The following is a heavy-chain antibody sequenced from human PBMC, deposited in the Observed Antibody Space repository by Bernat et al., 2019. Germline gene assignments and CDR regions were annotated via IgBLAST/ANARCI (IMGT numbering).Heavy chain of an antibody. D-gene: IGHD5-18*01. J-gene: IGHJ4*02. CDR1: GFTFSNYG. Sequence: QVQLVESGGGVVQPGGSLRLSCATAGFTFSNYGMHWVRQAPGKGLEWVAFIRYDGSNKNHADSVKGGFTISRDNSKNTLFLQMNSLRVEDTAVYFCAKDRGRGYTYGVGGDDYWGQGTLVTVSS. V-gene: IGHV3-30*02. CDR3: AKDRGRGYTYGVGGDDY. CDR2: IRYDGSNK.